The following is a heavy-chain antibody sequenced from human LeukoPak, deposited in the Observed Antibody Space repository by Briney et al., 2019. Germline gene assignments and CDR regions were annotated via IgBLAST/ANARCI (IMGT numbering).Heavy chain of an antibody. CDR1: GFTFSSYA. Sequence: GASLRLSCAASGFTFSSYAMSWVRQAPGKGLEWVSAISGSGGSTYYADSVEGRFTISRDNSKNTLYLQMNSLRAEDTAVYYCAKIVRYYYDSSGYRGYFDYWGQGTLVTVSS. V-gene: IGHV3-23*01. CDR2: ISGSGGST. CDR3: AKIVRYYYDSSGYRGYFDY. J-gene: IGHJ4*02. D-gene: IGHD3-22*01.